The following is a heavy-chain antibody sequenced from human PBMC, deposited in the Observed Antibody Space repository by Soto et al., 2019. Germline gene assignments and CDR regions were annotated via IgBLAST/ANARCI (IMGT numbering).Heavy chain of an antibody. Sequence: QVQLVQSGAEVQKPGSSVNVSCKASGGTFSSYAISWVRQAPGQGLEWMGGIIPIFGTANYAQKFQGRVTITADKSTSTAYMELSRLRSEDTAVYYCARAVTMVRGATVYFDYWGQGTLVTVSS. V-gene: IGHV1-69*06. CDR3: ARAVTMVRGATVYFDY. CDR1: GGTFSSYA. D-gene: IGHD3-10*01. J-gene: IGHJ4*02. CDR2: IIPIFGTA.